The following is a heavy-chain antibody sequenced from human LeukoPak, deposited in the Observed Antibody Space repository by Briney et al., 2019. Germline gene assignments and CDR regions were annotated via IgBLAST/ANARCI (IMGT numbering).Heavy chain of an antibody. CDR1: GGSFNDYY. CDR3: ARDRGPGNDAFDI. D-gene: IGHD1-14*01. V-gene: IGHV4-34*01. CDR2: IYHSGST. Sequence: SETLSLTCAVYGGSFNDYYWSWIRQAPGKGLEWIGEIYHSGSTDYNPSLKSRVTISVDTPKSQFSLKLSSVTAADTAVYYCARDRGPGNDAFDIWGQGTMVTVSS. J-gene: IGHJ3*02.